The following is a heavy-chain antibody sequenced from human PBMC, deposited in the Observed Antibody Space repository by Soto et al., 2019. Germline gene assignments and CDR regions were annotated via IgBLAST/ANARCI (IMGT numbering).Heavy chain of an antibody. CDR3: ARHERYCSSTSCLYYYYYMDV. CDR1: GGSISSYY. V-gene: IGHV4-59*08. Sequence: PSETLSLTCAVCGGSISSYYWSWIRQHPGKGLEWIGYIYYSGSTNYNPSLKSRVTISVDTSKNQFSLKLSSVTAADTAVYYCARHERYCSSTSCLYYYYYMDVWGKGTTVTVSS. CDR2: IYYSGST. D-gene: IGHD2-2*01. J-gene: IGHJ6*03.